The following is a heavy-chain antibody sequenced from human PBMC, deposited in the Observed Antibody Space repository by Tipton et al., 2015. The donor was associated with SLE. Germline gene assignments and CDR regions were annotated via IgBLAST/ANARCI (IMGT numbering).Heavy chain of an antibody. V-gene: IGHV4-31*02. CDR2: IYYSGST. D-gene: IGHD2-21*01. J-gene: IGHJ6*02. Sequence: IWVRQAPGKGLEWIGCIYYSGSTDYYDPSLESRVSISIDTSKNEFSLKLSSVTAADTAVYYCAREGDSSANFYYYGVNVWGQGTTVTVSS. CDR3: AREGDSSANFYYYGVNV.